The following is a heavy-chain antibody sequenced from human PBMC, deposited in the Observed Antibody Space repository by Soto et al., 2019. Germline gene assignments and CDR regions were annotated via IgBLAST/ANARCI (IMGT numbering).Heavy chain of an antibody. D-gene: IGHD3-16*02. Sequence: QVQLQESGPGLVKPSQTLSLTCTVSGGSISSGGYYWSWIRQHPGKGLEGIGYIYYSGSTYYNPSLKSRVTISVDTSKNQFALKLSSVTAADTAVYYCARDWRDDYVWGSYRYLGYWGQGTLVTVSS. CDR3: ARDWRDDYVWGSYRYLGY. V-gene: IGHV4-31*03. J-gene: IGHJ4*02. CDR1: GGSISSGGYY. CDR2: IYYSGST.